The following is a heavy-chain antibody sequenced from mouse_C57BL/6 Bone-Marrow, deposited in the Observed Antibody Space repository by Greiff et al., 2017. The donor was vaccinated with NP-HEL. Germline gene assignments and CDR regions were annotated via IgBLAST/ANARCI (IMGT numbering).Heavy chain of an antibody. J-gene: IGHJ4*01. V-gene: IGHV14-4*01. CDR2: IDPENGDT. D-gene: IGHD2-10*01. Sequence: VQLKESGAELVRPGASVKLSCTASGFNIKDDYMHWVKQRPEQGLEWIGWIDPENGDTEYASKFQGKATITADTSSNTAYLQLSSLTSEDTAVYYCTPVLPPYAMDYWGQGTSVTVSS. CDR3: TPVLPPYAMDY. CDR1: GFNIKDDY.